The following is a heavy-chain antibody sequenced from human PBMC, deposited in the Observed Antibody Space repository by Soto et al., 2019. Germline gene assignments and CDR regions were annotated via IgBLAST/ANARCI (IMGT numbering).Heavy chain of an antibody. D-gene: IGHD6-19*01. J-gene: IGHJ5*02. CDR3: ARVQWHSGKGSWFDP. CDR1: GGSVSSSSYS. V-gene: IGHV4-61*01. Sequence: PSETLSLTCTVSGGSVSSSSYSWGWIRQSPGKGLEWIGPIYSTENTNYNPSLRSRVTISVDTSKNQFSLKLSSVTAADTAVYYCARVQWHSGKGSWFDPWGKGTLVPVSS. CDR2: IYSTENT.